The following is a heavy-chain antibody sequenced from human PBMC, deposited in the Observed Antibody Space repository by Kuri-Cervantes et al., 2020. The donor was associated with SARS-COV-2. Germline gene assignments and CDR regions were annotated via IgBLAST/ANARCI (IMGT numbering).Heavy chain of an antibody. D-gene: IGHD2-15*01. CDR2: ISSNRNYI. J-gene: IGHJ3*02. Sequence: GESLKISCAASGFTFSSYSMNWVRQAPGKGLEWVSSISSNRNYIYYADSVRGRFTISRDNAKNSLYLQMNSLRAEDTAVYYCARDRINDFDIWGQGTMVTVSS. CDR1: GFTFSSYS. V-gene: IGHV3-21*01. CDR3: ARDRINDFDI.